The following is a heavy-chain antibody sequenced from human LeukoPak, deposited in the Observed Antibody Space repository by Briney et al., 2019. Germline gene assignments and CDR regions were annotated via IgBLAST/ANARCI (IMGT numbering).Heavy chain of an antibody. V-gene: IGHV3-21*01. Sequence: GGSLRLSCAASGFTFSSYSMNWVRQAPGKGLEWVSSISSSSSYIYYADSVKGRFTISRDNAKNSLYLQMNSLRAEDTAVYYCARSYCSGGSCKSPEAFDIWGQGTMVTVSS. D-gene: IGHD2-15*01. J-gene: IGHJ3*02. CDR1: GFTFSSYS. CDR3: ARSYCSGGSCKSPEAFDI. CDR2: ISSSSSYI.